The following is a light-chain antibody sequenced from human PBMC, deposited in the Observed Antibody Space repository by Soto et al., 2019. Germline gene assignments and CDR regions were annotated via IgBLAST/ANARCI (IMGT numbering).Light chain of an antibody. CDR2: GAS. J-gene: IGKJ5*01. Sequence: EIVMTQSPATLSVSPGERATLSCRASQSVTSNLAWYQQKPGQAPRLLIYGASTRATGIPARFSGSGSGTEFTLTISSLQSEDFAVYYCQQYNNGPPTFGQGTRLEI. CDR3: QQYNNGPPT. CDR1: QSVTSN. V-gene: IGKV3-15*01.